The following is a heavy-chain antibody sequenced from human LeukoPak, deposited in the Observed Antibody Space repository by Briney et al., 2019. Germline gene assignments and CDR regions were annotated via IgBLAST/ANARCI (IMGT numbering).Heavy chain of an antibody. CDR3: TSCSKGNAFDI. J-gene: IGHJ3*02. CDR2: IYYSGST. D-gene: IGHD2-15*01. Sequence: PSETLSLTCTVSGGSISSYYWSWIRQPPGKGLEWIGYIYYSGSTNYNPSLKSRVTISVDRSKNQFSLKLSSVTAADTAVYYCTSCSKGNAFDIWGQGTMVTVSS. V-gene: IGHV4-59*12. CDR1: GGSISSYY.